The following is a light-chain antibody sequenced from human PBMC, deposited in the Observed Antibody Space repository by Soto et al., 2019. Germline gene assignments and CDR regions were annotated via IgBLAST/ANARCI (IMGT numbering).Light chain of an antibody. J-gene: IGKJ4*01. Sequence: DIHLTQSPSFLFASVGDRVTITCRASQDVGHFLAWYQQKPGKAPKLLMYAASTLQSDVPARFRGSGSGTEFTLTITILQPEDFATYYCQQLDSYLSFTFGGGTKVEI. CDR2: AAS. CDR3: QQLDSYLSFT. V-gene: IGKV1-9*01. CDR1: QDVGHF.